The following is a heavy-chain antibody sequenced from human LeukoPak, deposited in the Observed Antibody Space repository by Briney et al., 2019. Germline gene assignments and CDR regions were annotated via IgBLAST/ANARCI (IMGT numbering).Heavy chain of an antibody. CDR2: IKQDGSEK. CDR1: GFTFSIYA. J-gene: IGHJ6*03. V-gene: IGHV3-7*01. CDR3: XXXXXXXXXIFVNFYYSMDI. Sequence: GGSLRLSCAASGFTFSIYAMSWVRQAPGKGLEWVANIKQDGSEKNYVDSVKGRFTISRDNAKNSVDLQMNSLRVEDTAVYYCXXXXXXXXXIFVNFYYSMDIWGKGTTVTISS. D-gene: IGHD2-15*01.